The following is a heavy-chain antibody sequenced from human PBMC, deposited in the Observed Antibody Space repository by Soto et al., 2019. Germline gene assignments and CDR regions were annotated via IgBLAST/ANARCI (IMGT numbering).Heavy chain of an antibody. CDR3: ARVGPRGYGVDY. D-gene: IGHD2-8*01. J-gene: IGHJ4*02. CDR2: IYYSGST. V-gene: IGHV4-59*01. Sequence: QVQLQESGPGLVKPSETLSLTCTVSGGSISSYYWSWIRQPPGKGLEWIGYIYYSGSTNYNPSLKSRVTISVDTSKNQFSLKLSSLTAADTAVYYCARVGPRGYGVDYWGQGTLVTVSS. CDR1: GGSISSYY.